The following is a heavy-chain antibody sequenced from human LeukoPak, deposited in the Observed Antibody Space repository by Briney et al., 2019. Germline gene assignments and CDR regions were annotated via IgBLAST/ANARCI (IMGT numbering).Heavy chain of an antibody. CDR3: ATTGDDSSGYSQKLFDY. D-gene: IGHD3-22*01. CDR1: GGSISSYY. V-gene: IGHV4-59*08. CDR2: IYYSGST. J-gene: IGHJ4*02. Sequence: SETLSLTCTVSGGSISSYYWSRIRQPPGKGLEWIGYIYYSGSTNYNPSLKSRVTISVDTSKNQFSLKLSSVTAADTAVYYCATTGDDSSGYSQKLFDYWGQGTLVTVSS.